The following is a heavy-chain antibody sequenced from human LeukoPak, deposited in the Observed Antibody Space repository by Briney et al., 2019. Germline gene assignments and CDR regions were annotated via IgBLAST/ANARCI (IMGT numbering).Heavy chain of an antibody. V-gene: IGHV4-59*01. J-gene: IGHJ4*02. D-gene: IGHD4-17*01. CDR2: IYYSGST. Sequence: SETLSLTCTVSGGSISSYHGRWIRQPPGKGREGIGYIYYSGSTNYNPSLKSRVTISVDTSKNQFSLKLSSVTAADTAVYYCARMTLTATVTFDYWGQGTLVTVSS. CDR3: ARMTLTATVTFDY. CDR1: GGSISSYH.